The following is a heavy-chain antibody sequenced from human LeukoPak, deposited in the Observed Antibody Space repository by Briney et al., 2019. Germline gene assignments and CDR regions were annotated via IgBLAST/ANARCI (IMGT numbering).Heavy chain of an antibody. Sequence: GRSLRLSCAASGFTFSSYGMHWVRQAPGKGLEGVAVISYDGSNKYYADSVKGRFTISRDNSKNTLYLQMNSLRAEDTAVYYCAKPRGYSGYDSRDWGQGTLVTVSS. CDR3: AKPRGYSGYDSRD. CDR2: ISYDGSNK. CDR1: GFTFSSYG. J-gene: IGHJ4*02. D-gene: IGHD5-12*01. V-gene: IGHV3-30*18.